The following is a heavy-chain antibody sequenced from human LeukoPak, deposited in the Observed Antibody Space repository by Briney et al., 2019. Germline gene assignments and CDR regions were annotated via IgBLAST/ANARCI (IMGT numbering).Heavy chain of an antibody. V-gene: IGHV1-69*04. D-gene: IGHD3-16*01. CDR3: ARVWPTDNWFDP. CDR2: IIPILGIA. Sequence: GASVKVSCKASGGTFSSYAISWVRQAPGQGLEWMGRIIPILGIANYAQKFQGRVTITADKSTSTAYMELSSLRSEDTAVYYCARVWPTDNWFDPWGQGTLVTVSS. CDR1: GGTFSSYA. J-gene: IGHJ5*02.